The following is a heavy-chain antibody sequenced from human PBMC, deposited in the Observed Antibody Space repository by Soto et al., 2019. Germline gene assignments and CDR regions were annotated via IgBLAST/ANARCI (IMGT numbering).Heavy chain of an antibody. CDR3: ASSPRGYCSGGSCPLYAFDI. J-gene: IGHJ3*02. D-gene: IGHD2-15*01. Sequence: SETLSLTCTVSGGSISSYYWSWIRQPPGKGLEWIGYIYYSGSTNYNPSLKSRVTISVDTSKNQFSLKLSSVTAADTAVYYCASSPRGYCSGGSCPLYAFDIWGQGTMVTVSS. V-gene: IGHV4-59*01. CDR2: IYYSGST. CDR1: GGSISSYY.